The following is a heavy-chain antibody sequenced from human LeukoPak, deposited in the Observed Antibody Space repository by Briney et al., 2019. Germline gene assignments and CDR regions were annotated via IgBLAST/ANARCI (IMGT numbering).Heavy chain of an antibody. J-gene: IGHJ6*03. CDR3: AGGYSYGSMDV. D-gene: IGHD5-18*01. V-gene: IGHV4-4*09. CDR1: VCSISSYY. Sequence: SETLSLTCTVSVCSISSYYWSWIRQPPGKGLEWIGYIYTSGSTNYNPSLKSRVTISVDTSKNQFSLKLSSVTAADTAVYYCAGGYSYGSMDVWGKGTTVTVSS. CDR2: IYTSGST.